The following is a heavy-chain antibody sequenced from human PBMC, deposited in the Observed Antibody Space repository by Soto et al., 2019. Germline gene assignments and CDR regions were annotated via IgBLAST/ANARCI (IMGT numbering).Heavy chain of an antibody. CDR1: GFTFSNAW. V-gene: IGHV3-15*07. D-gene: IGHD2-2*01. J-gene: IGHJ6*03. CDR3: TPAKESGGYCPPTSCKDG. Sequence: GGSLRLSCAASGFTFSNAWMNWVRQAPGKGLEWVGRIKSKTDGGTTDYAAPVKGRFTISRDDSKNTLYLQMNSLKTEDTAVYYRTPAKESGGYCPPTSCKDGRRKGTTGTAAS. CDR2: IKSKTDGGTT.